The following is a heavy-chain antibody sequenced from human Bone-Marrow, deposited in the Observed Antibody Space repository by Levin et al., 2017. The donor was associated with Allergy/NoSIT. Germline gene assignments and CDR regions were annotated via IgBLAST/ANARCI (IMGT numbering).Heavy chain of an antibody. CDR1: GGSFSGYY. D-gene: IGHD5-24*01. CDR3: ARGGEMATIGDYFDY. CDR2: INHSGST. V-gene: IGHV4-34*01. J-gene: IGHJ4*02. Sequence: ESLKISCAVYGGSFSGYYWSWIRQPPGKGLEWIGEINHSGSTNYNPSLKSRVTISVDTSKNQFSLKLSSVTAADTAVYYCARGGEMATIGDYFDYWGQGTLVTVSS.